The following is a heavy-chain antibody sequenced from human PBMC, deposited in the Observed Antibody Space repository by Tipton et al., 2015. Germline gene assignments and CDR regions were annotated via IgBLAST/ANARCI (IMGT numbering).Heavy chain of an antibody. V-gene: IGHV4-39*07. J-gene: IGHJ4*02. Sequence: TLSLTCTVSGGSIANSRYSWGWVRQPPGKGLEYIGSMYYSGSTYYNPSLKSRVAISLDTSKNQFSLRVRSVTAADTAVYYCACQDYDILTRDYQTVDYWGQGTLVTVSS. CDR1: GGSIANSRYS. CDR3: ACQDYDILTRDYQTVDY. CDR2: MYYSGST. D-gene: IGHD3-9*01.